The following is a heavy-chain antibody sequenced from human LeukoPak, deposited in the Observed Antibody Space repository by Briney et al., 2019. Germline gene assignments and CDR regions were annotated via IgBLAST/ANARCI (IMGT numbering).Heavy chain of an antibody. V-gene: IGHV3-21*01. CDR3: ARQPSDDY. J-gene: IGHJ4*02. CDR2: ISSSSSYI. Sequence: GGSLRLSCAASGFIVSDHYMGWVRQAPGKGLEWVSSISSSSSYIYYADSVKGRLTISRDNAKNSLYLQMNSLRAEDTAVYYCARQPSDDYWGQGTLVTVSS. CDR1: GFIVSDHY.